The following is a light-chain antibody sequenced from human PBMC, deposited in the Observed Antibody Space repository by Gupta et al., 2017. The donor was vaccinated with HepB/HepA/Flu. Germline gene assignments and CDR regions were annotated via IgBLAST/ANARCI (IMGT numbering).Light chain of an antibody. CDR1: QTVGRN. J-gene: IGKJ1*01. V-gene: IGKV3-15*01. Sequence: ETVMTQFPATLSVSPGESATLSCRASQTVGRNLAWYQHKSGQAPVLLIYGASTRGTGVPDRFSGSGSQTEFTLTISSLQSEDLAIYYCQQDNDWPRTFGQGTRVEIE. CDR3: QQDNDWPRT. CDR2: GAS.